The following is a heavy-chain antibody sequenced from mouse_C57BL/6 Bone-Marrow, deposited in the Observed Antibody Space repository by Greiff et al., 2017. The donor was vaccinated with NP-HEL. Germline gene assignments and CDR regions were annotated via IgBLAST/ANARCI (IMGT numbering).Heavy chain of an antibody. CDR2: ISGGGGNT. Sequence: EVQGVESGGGLVKPGGSLKLSCAASGFTFSSYTMSWVRQTPEKRLEWVATISGGGGNTYYPDSVKGRFTISRDNAKNTLYLQMSSLRSEDTALYYCARQATTDYFDYWGQGTTLTVSS. CDR1: GFTFSSYT. D-gene: IGHD1-1*01. V-gene: IGHV5-9*01. J-gene: IGHJ2*01. CDR3: ARQATTDYFDY.